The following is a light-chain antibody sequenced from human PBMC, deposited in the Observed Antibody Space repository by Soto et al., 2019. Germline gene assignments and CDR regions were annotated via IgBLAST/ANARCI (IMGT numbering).Light chain of an antibody. CDR2: DAS. CDR1: QDISYV. J-gene: IGKJ4*01. CDR3: QQYYDAPALT. Sequence: DIQMTQSPSALPASVGDRVTITCQASQDISYVLNWYQQQPGKAPKVLIYDASKLQTGVPSRFSGRGSGKDFTLTITSLQAEDVAVYYCQQYYDAPALTFGGGTKVDIK. V-gene: IGKV1-33*01.